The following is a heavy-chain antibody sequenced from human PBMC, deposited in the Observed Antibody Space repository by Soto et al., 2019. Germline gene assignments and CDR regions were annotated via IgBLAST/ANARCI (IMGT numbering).Heavy chain of an antibody. J-gene: IGHJ6*02. D-gene: IGHD6-19*01. Sequence: ASGKVSCKASGYTFTSYAMHWVRQAPGQRLEWMGWINAGNGNTKYSQKFQGRVTLTRDTSASTAYMELSSLRSEHTALYYCARETVAGHYYYDMDGWSQVTTV. CDR2: INAGNGNT. V-gene: IGHV1-3*01. CDR3: ARETVAGHYYYDMDG. CDR1: GYTFTSYA.